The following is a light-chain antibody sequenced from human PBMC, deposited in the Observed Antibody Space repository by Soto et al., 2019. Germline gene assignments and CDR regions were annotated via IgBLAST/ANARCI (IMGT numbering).Light chain of an antibody. CDR1: GSNIGAGYD. J-gene: IGLJ2*01. Sequence: QAVVTQPPSVSGAPGQRVTISCTGSGSNIGAGYDVHWYQQLPGTAPKLLIFGSSNRPSGVPDRFSGSKSGTSASLTITGLQAEDEADYYCQSYDSSLSGVVFGGGTKLTVL. V-gene: IGLV1-40*01. CDR3: QSYDSSLSGVV. CDR2: GSS.